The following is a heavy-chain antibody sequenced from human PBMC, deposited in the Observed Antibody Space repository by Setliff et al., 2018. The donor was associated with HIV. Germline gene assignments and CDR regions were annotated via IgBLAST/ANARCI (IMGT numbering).Heavy chain of an antibody. CDR1: GFTFSNYD. CDR2: IAQDGIEK. Sequence: PGESLKISCAASGFTFSNYDMNWVRQAPGKGLEWVANIAQDGIEKYYVDSVKGRFTISRDNAKNSLYLQMNSLRVEDTAVYYCARDRGWEVGTTSDFDYWGQGTLVTVSS. V-gene: IGHV3-7*03. J-gene: IGHJ4*02. CDR3: ARDRGWEVGTTSDFDY. D-gene: IGHD1-26*01.